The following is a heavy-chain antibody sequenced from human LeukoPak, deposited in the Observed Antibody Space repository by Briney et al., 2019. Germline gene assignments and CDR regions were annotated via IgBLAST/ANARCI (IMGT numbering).Heavy chain of an antibody. D-gene: IGHD3-10*01. Sequence: GSLRLSCAASGFTFSSYGMHWVRQAPGKGLEWVAVISYDGSNKYYADSVKGRFTISRDNSKNTLYLQMNSLRAEDTAVYYCAKDKSARYGSGYFYYYYGMDVWGQGTTVTVSS. CDR1: GFTFSSYG. CDR3: AKDKSARYGSGYFYYYYGMDV. V-gene: IGHV3-30*18. J-gene: IGHJ6*02. CDR2: ISYDGSNK.